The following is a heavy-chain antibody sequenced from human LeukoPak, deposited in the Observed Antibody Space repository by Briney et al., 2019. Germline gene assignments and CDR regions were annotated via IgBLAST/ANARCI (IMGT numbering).Heavy chain of an antibody. D-gene: IGHD3-10*01. V-gene: IGHV4-59*01. CDR2: IYYSGST. CDR3: ARIRYYYGSGYYFDY. J-gene: IGHJ4*02. Sequence: PSETLSLTRTVSGGSISSYYWSWIRQPPGKGLEWIGYIYYSGSTNYNPSLKSRVTISVDTSKNQFSLKLSSVTAADTAVYYCARIRYYYGSGYYFDYWGQGTLVTVSS. CDR1: GGSISSYY.